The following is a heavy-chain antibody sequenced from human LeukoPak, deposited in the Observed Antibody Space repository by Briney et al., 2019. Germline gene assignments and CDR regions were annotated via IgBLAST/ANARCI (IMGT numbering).Heavy chain of an antibody. CDR2: ISGSGGST. J-gene: IGHJ2*01. CDR3: ARDPSSSSTYWYFDL. CDR1: GFTFSSYA. Sequence: PGGSLRLSCAASGFTFSSYAMSWVRQAPGKGLEWVSAISGSGGSTYYADSVKGRFTISRDNSKNTLYLQMNSLRAEDTAVYYCARDPSSSSTYWYFDLWGRGTLVTASS. D-gene: IGHD6-6*01. V-gene: IGHV3-23*01.